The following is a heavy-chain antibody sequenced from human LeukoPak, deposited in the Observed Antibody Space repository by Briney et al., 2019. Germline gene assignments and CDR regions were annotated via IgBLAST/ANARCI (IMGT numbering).Heavy chain of an antibody. J-gene: IGHJ4*02. Sequence: GGSLTLSSAPAGFTFRTYSMRWDSPAQGKGLEWVSGISGSGGDTNYADSVTGRFSLSRDNSKNTLYLQMNSLRAEDTAVYYCARWDTAMIRGFYFGCWGQGTLVTVSS. CDR3: ARWDTAMIRGFYFGC. CDR2: ISGSGGDT. V-gene: IGHV3-23*01. CDR1: GFTFRTYS. D-gene: IGHD5-18*01.